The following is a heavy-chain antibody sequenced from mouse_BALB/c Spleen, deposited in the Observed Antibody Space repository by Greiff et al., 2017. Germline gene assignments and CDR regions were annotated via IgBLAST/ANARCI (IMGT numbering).Heavy chain of an antibody. CDR3: ALYYGYDEGDY. D-gene: IGHD2-2*01. V-gene: IGHV14-3*02. J-gene: IGHJ2*01. Sequence: EVKLVESGAELVKPGASVKLSCTASGFNIKDTYMHWVKQRPEQGLEWIGRIDPANGNTKYDPKFQGKATITADTSSNTAYLQLSSLTSEDTAVYYCALYYGYDEGDYWGQGTTLTVSS. CDR1: GFNIKDTY. CDR2: IDPANGNT.